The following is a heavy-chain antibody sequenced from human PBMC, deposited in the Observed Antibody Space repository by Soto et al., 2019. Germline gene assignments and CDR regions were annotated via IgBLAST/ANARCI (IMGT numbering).Heavy chain of an antibody. V-gene: IGHV1-24*01. Sequence: GLEWMGGFDPEDGETIYAQKFQGRVTMTEDTSTDTAYMELSSLRSEDTAVYYCATDPLTTVTTRAPFGYWGQGTLVTVSS. CDR2: FDPEDGET. J-gene: IGHJ4*02. D-gene: IGHD4-17*01. CDR3: ATDPLTTVTTRAPFGY.